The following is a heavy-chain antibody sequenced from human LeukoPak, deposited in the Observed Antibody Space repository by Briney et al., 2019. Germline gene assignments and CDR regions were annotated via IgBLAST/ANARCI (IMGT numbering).Heavy chain of an antibody. CDR2: IHYGGST. V-gene: IGHV4-39*01. D-gene: IGHD1-26*01. J-gene: IGHJ4*02. Sequence: SETLSLTCTVSGGSISSSSYYWGWIRQPPGKGLEWIGSIHYGGSTYYNPSLKSRVTISVDTSKKQFSLKLNSVTAADTAVYYCASPLSGAAPFDYWGLGTLVTVSS. CDR1: GGSISSSSYY. CDR3: ASPLSGAAPFDY.